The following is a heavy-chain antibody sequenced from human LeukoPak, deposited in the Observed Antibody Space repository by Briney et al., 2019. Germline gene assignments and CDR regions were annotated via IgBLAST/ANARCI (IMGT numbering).Heavy chain of an antibody. V-gene: IGHV4-59*01. D-gene: IGHD3-22*01. J-gene: IGHJ4*02. CDR3: ARVGRNYDSSGYYYGHYYFDY. CDR1: GGSISSYY. Sequence: PSETLSLTCTVSGGSISSYYWSWIRQPPGKGLEWIGYIYYSGSTNYNPSLKSRVTISVDTSKNQFSLKLSSVTAADTAVYYCARVGRNYDSSGYYYGHYYFDYWGQGTLVTVSS. CDR2: IYYSGST.